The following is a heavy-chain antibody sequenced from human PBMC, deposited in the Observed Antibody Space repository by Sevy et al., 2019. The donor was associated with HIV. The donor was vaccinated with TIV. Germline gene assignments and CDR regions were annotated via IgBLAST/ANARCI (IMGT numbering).Heavy chain of an antibody. CDR1: GFTFSSYW. J-gene: IGHJ6*02. Sequence: WGSLRLSCAASGFTFSSYWMHWVRHAPGKGLLWVSRINVDGSGTIYADSVKRRFTISRDNAKNTLYLQMTSLRAEDTAVYYCARESVDTWTRPVDYEYGMDVWGLGTSVTVSS. D-gene: IGHD5-18*01. CDR2: INVDGSGT. V-gene: IGHV3-74*01. CDR3: ARESVDTWTRPVDYEYGMDV.